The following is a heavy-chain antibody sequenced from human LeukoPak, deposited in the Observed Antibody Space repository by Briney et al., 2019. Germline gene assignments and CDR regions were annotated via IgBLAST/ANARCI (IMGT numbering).Heavy chain of an antibody. J-gene: IGHJ3*02. Sequence: PGGSLRLSCAASGFTFSSYAMHWVRQAPGKGLEWVAVISYDGSNKYYADSVKGRFTISSDNSKNTLYLQMNSLRAEDTAVYYCARDRMGSSGWYNAFDIWGQGTMVTVSS. D-gene: IGHD6-19*01. CDR2: ISYDGSNK. CDR1: GFTFSSYA. V-gene: IGHV3-30-3*01. CDR3: ARDRMGSSGWYNAFDI.